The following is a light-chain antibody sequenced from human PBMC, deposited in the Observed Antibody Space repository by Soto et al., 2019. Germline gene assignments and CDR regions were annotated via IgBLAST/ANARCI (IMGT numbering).Light chain of an antibody. Sequence: DIQMTQSPSSLSASVGDRVTITCRASQSISTYLNWYQQKPGKPPKIVICAASSLQSGVPSRFSGSGSGTDFTLTISSLQPEDFATYYCQQSYSTPLTFGGGTKVEMK. J-gene: IGKJ4*01. CDR1: QSISTY. CDR3: QQSYSTPLT. V-gene: IGKV1-39*01. CDR2: AAS.